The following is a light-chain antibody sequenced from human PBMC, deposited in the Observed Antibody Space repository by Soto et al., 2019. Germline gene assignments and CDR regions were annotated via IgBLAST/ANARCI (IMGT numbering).Light chain of an antibody. CDR2: DAS. J-gene: IGKJ1*01. Sequence: EIVLTQSPAILSMSPGERATLSCRASQSVSSYFAWYQQKPGQAPRLLIYDASNRATGVPARFSGRGSWTDFTLTISSLEPEDFAVYYCQQRRYWPVTFGQGTKVEIK. CDR3: QQRRYWPVT. V-gene: IGKV3-11*01. CDR1: QSVSSY.